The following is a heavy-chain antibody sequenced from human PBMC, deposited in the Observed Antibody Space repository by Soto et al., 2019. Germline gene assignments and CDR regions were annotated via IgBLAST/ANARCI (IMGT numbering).Heavy chain of an antibody. CDR3: ARDRRYSYGYRWYYYYMDV. V-gene: IGHV1-69*04. D-gene: IGHD5-18*01. CDR1: GGTFSSYT. Sequence: SVKVSCKASGGTFSSYTISWVRQAPGQGLEWMGRIIPILGIANYAQKFQGRVTITADKSTSTAYMELSSLRSEDTAVYYCARDRRYSYGYRWYYYYMDVWGKGTTVTSP. CDR2: IIPILGIA. J-gene: IGHJ6*03.